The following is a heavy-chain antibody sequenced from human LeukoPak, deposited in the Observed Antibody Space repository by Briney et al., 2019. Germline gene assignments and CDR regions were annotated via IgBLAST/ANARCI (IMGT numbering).Heavy chain of an antibody. CDR3: ASAYSSSPPFDY. V-gene: IGHV3-30-3*01. D-gene: IGHD6-6*01. Sequence: PGRSLRLSCAASGFTFSSYAVHWVRQAPGKGLEWVAVISYDGSNKYYADSVKGRFTISRDNAKNSLYLQMNSLRAEDTAVYYCASAYSSSPPFDYWGQGTLVTVSS. CDR2: ISYDGSNK. CDR1: GFTFSSYA. J-gene: IGHJ4*02.